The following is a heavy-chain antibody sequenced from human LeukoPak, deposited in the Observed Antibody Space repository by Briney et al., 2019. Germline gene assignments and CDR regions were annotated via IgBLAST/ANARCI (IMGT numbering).Heavy chain of an antibody. CDR2: ITWHGRST. CDR1: GFIFDDFS. J-gene: IGHJ4*02. Sequence: GRSLRLSCAASGFIFDDFSMFWVRQVPGKGLEWVSSITWHGRSTAYADSVRGRFTISRDNAKYSLYLQMNSLRPEDTAFYYLTKATTRRVPAATIDSWGQGTLVAVSS. D-gene: IGHD6-13*01. V-gene: IGHV3-9*01. CDR3: TKATTRRVPAATIDS.